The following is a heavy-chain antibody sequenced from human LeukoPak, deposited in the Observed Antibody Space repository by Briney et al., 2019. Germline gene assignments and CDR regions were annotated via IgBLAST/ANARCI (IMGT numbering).Heavy chain of an antibody. J-gene: IGHJ6*03. D-gene: IGHD2-15*01. CDR1: GFTFSDYY. Sequence: GGSLRLSCAASGFTFSDYYMSWIRQAPGKGLEWVSYISSSGSTIYYADSVKGRFTISRDNAKNSLYLQMNSLRAEDTAVYYCARVGRIVVVVAATPGYYYMDVWGKGTTVTISS. V-gene: IGHV3-11*01. CDR2: ISSSGSTI. CDR3: ARVGRIVVVVAATPGYYYMDV.